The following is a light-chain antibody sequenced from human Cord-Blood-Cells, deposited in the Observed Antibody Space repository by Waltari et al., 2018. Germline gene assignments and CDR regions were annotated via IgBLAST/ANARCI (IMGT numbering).Light chain of an antibody. CDR2: DVS. CDR1: SSDVGGYNY. CDR3: SSYTSSSKVV. J-gene: IGLJ2*01. Sequence: VSGSPGQSITISCTGTSSDVGGYNYVSWYQQHPGKAPKLMIYDVSKRPSGVSNRFSGSKSGNTASLTISGLQAEDEADYYCSSYTSSSKVVFGGGTKLTVL. V-gene: IGLV2-14*04.